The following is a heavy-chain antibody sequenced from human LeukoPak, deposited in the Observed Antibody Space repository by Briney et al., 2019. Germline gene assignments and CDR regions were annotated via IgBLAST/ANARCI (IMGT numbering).Heavy chain of an antibody. J-gene: IGHJ4*02. V-gene: IGHV3-7*01. CDR2: IREDGSEK. CDR3: ATDRKVGTWDPRFDY. CDR1: GFTFNNYW. D-gene: IGHD4-23*01. Sequence: GGSLRLSCAASGFTFNNYWMMWVRQAPEKGLEWVANIREDGSEKNYVDSVKGRFTIARDNAKISLYLQMNSLRVEDTAVYYCATDRKVGTWDPRFDYWGQGTLVTVSS.